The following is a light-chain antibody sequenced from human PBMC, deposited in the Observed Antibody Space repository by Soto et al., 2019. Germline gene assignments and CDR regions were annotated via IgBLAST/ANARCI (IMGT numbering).Light chain of an antibody. CDR1: QSLSINS. CDR3: QQYDGSPLT. J-gene: IGKJ3*01. CDR2: DAS. V-gene: IGKV3-20*01. Sequence: EIVLTQSPGTLSLSPGERATLSCRASQSLSINSLAWYQQKPGQSPRLLVYDASTRDTGIPDRFRGSGSGTDFALTISSLEPEDFAMYYCQQYDGSPLTFGPGTKVDIK.